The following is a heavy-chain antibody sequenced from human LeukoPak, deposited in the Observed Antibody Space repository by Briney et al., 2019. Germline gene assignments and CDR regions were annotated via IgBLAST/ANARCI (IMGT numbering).Heavy chain of an antibody. Sequence: ASVKVSCKASGYTFTSYYMHWVRQAPGQGLEWMGIINPSGGSTSYAQKFQGRVTMTRDMSTSTVYMELSSLRSDDTAVYYCASYGDYAGWWFDPWGQGTLVTVSS. CDR1: GYTFTSYY. V-gene: IGHV1-46*01. CDR2: INPSGGST. CDR3: ASYGDYAGWWFDP. D-gene: IGHD4-17*01. J-gene: IGHJ5*02.